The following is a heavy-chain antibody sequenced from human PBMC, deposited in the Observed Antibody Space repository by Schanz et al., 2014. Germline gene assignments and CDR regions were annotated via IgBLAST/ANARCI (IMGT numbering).Heavy chain of an antibody. CDR2: IGHSGNT. CDR3: ASRRRMGISMVRGILKGWFDP. CDR1: GGSLSGYF. D-gene: IGHD3-10*01. V-gene: IGHV4-34*01. J-gene: IGHJ5*02. Sequence: QVQLQQWGAGLLKPSETLSLTCAVYGGSLSGYFWSWIRQPPGKGLEWIGDIGHSGNTKDNPSLKSRVTMSVETSKNQCSLNLSSVTAADTAVYYCASRRRMGISMVRGILKGWFDPWGQGTLVTVSS.